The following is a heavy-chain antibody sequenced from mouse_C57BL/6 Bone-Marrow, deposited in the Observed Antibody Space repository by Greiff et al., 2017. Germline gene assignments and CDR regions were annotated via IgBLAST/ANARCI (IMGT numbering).Heavy chain of an antibody. D-gene: IGHD1-2*01. CDR1: GYAFSSSW. CDR3: ARGGLLRR. Sequence: VQLQQSGPELVKPGASVKISCKASGYAFSSSWLNWVKQRPGKGLEWIGRIYPGDGDTNYNGKFKGKATLTAYKSSSTAYKQVSSLSSEDSAVYFYARGGLLRRWGQGTTLTVSS. V-gene: IGHV1-82*01. CDR2: IYPGDGDT. J-gene: IGHJ2*01.